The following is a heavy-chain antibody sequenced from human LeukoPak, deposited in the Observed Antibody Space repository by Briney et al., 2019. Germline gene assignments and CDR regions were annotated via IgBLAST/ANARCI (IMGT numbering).Heavy chain of an antibody. CDR3: ARDIGDDYYGPKTYYYYGMDV. CDR2: IYYSGST. CDR1: GGSISSYY. Sequence: SETLSLTCTVSGGSISSYYWSWIRQPPGKGLEWIGYIYYSGSTYYNPSLKSRVTISVDTSKNQFSLKLSSVTAADTAVYYCARDIGDDYYGPKTYYYYGMDVWGQGTTVTVSS. D-gene: IGHD3-10*01. V-gene: IGHV4-59*12. J-gene: IGHJ6*02.